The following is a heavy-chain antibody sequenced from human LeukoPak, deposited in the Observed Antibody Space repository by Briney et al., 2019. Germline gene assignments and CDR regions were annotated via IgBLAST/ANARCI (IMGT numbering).Heavy chain of an antibody. CDR2: IDPSDSYT. V-gene: IGHV5-10-1*01. D-gene: IGHD2-15*01. CDR3: ARVTTGYCSGGSCYPIDAFDI. J-gene: IGHJ3*02. CDR1: GYSFTSYW. Sequence: GESLRISCKGSGYSFTSYWISWVRQMPGKGLEWMGRIDPSDSYTDYSPSFQGHVTISADKSISTAYLQWSSLKASDTAMYYCARVTTGYCSGGSCYPIDAFDIWGQGTMVTVSP.